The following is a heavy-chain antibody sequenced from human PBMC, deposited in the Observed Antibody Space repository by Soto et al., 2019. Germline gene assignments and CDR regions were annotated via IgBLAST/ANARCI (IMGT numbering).Heavy chain of an antibody. CDR1: GFTFSSYS. J-gene: IGHJ6*02. V-gene: IGHV3-23*01. D-gene: IGHD6-6*01. CDR2: ISGSGGST. Sequence: PGDSQTISCAASGFTFSSYSMSWVRPAPGKGLEWVSAISGSGGSTYYADSVKGRFTISRDNSKNTLYLQMNSLRAEDTAVYYCAKSLFLAARPLGYYYYGMDVWGQGTTVTGSS. CDR3: AKSLFLAARPLGYYYYGMDV.